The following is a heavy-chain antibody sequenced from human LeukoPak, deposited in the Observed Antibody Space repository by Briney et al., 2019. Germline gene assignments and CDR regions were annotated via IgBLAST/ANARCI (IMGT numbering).Heavy chain of an antibody. J-gene: IGHJ4*02. CDR2: ISAYNGNT. D-gene: IGHD3-22*01. CDR1: GYTFTSYG. Sequence: ASVKVSCNASGYTFTSYGISWVRQAPGQGLEWMGWISAYNGNTNYAQKLQGRVTMTTDTSTSTAYMELRSLRSDDTAVYYCARGYYYDSSGPYSYWGQGTLVTVSS. CDR3: ARGYYYDSSGPYSY. V-gene: IGHV1-18*01.